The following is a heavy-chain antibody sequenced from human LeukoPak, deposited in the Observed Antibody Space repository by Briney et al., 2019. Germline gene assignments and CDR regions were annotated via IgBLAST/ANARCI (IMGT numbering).Heavy chain of an antibody. J-gene: IGHJ5*02. Sequence: SETLSLTCTVSGGSISSSSYYWGWIRQPPGKGLEWIGSIYYSGSTYYNPSLKSRVTISVDTSKNQLSLKLSSVTAADAAVYYCARVGSVEMATITHNWFDPWGQGTLVTVSS. CDR3: ARVGSVEMATITHNWFDP. V-gene: IGHV4-39*01. CDR2: IYYSGST. D-gene: IGHD5-24*01. CDR1: GGSISSSSYY.